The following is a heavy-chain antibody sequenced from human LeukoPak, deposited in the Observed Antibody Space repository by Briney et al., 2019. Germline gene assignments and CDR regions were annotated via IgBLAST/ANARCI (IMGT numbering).Heavy chain of an antibody. J-gene: IGHJ5*02. CDR2: MSAGGENT. Sequence: TGGSLRLSCAASGFTFSSYGMAWVRQAPGKGLEWVSTMSAGGENTHYADAVEGRFTISRDNSKDTLYLEMNSLGAEDTAVYYCTKDAGPTFNWFDPWGQGTRVTVSS. CDR1: GFTFSSYG. CDR3: TKDAGPTFNWFDP. D-gene: IGHD1-14*01. V-gene: IGHV3-23*01.